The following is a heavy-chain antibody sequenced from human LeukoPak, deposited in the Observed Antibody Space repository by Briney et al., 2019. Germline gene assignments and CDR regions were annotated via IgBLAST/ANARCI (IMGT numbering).Heavy chain of an antibody. CDR2: INPSGGST. J-gene: IGHJ6*02. CDR1: GYTFTSYY. Sequence: ASVKVSCKASGYTFTSYYMHWVRQAPGQGLEWMGIINPSGGSTSYAQKFQGRVTMTRDRSTSTVYMELSSLRSEDTAVYYCARVTIEDYYYYGMDVWGQGTTVTVSS. D-gene: IGHD3-3*01. CDR3: ARVTIEDYYYYGMDV. V-gene: IGHV1-46*01.